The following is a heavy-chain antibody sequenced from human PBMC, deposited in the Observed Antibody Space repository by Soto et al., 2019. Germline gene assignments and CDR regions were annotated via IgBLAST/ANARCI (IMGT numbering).Heavy chain of an antibody. CDR1: ALTLRPYL. CDR2: SHPDGST. CDR3: GTGMD. J-gene: IGHJ6*03. Sequence: EEYLRLRCTASALTLRPYLVRLFRQAQGKGLEWVSDSHPDGSTYYADSVKGRFTISRDNSKSTVSLEMNNLRVEDTAMYYCGTGMD. V-gene: IGHV3-66*01.